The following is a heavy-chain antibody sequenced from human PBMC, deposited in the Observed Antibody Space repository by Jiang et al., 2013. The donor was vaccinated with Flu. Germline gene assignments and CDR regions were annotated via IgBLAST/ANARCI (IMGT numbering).Heavy chain of an antibody. Sequence: SLRISCKGSGYSFTSYWISWVRQMPGKGLEWMGRIDPSDSYTNYSPSFQGHVTISADKSISTAYLQWSSLKASDTAMYYCASPVQIREGAFDIWGQGTMVTVSS. CDR2: IDPSDSYT. CDR1: GYSFTSYW. CDR3: ASPVQIREGAFDI. D-gene: IGHD1-26*01. V-gene: IGHV5-10-1*01. J-gene: IGHJ3*02.